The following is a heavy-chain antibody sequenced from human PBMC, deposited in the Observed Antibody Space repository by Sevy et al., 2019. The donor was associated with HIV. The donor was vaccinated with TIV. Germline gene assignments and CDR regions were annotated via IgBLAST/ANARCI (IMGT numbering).Heavy chain of an antibody. J-gene: IGHJ4*02. Sequence: GGSLRLSCAASGFTFSDYGMHWVRQAPGKGLEWVAVIWSDGSNKYYGDSLKGRLTISRDSSKNTLFLQMNSLRVDDTAVYYCAREERSGTTTSFDYWGQGALVTVSS. V-gene: IGHV3-33*01. CDR1: GFTFSDYG. CDR3: AREERSGTTTSFDY. CDR2: IWSDGSNK. D-gene: IGHD1-7*01.